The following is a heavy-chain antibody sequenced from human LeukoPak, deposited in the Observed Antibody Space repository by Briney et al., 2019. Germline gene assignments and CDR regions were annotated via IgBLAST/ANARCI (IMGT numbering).Heavy chain of an antibody. Sequence: PSETLSLTCAVSGGSISSGGYSWRWIRQPPGKGLEWIGYIYHSGSTYYNPSLKSRVTISVDRSKNQFSLKLSSVTAADTAVYYCARDTYYYDSSGYYSLMIDYWGQGTLVTGSS. J-gene: IGHJ4*02. D-gene: IGHD3-22*01. CDR2: IYHSGST. CDR1: GGSISSGGYS. CDR3: ARDTYYYDSSGYYSLMIDY. V-gene: IGHV4-30-2*01.